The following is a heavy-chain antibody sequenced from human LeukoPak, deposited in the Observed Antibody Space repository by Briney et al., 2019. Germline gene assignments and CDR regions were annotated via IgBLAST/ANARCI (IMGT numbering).Heavy chain of an antibody. Sequence: ASVKVSCKASGYTITDYYLHWVRQAPGQGLEWMGWIIPNTGGTNYAQKFQDWVTMSSDTSISTAYMELSSLRSDDTAVYYCARGSPSYAQWHLDLWGRGTLVTVSS. CDR1: GYTITDYY. D-gene: IGHD2/OR15-2a*01. J-gene: IGHJ2*01. CDR3: ARGSPSYAQWHLDL. CDR2: IIPNTGGT. V-gene: IGHV1-2*04.